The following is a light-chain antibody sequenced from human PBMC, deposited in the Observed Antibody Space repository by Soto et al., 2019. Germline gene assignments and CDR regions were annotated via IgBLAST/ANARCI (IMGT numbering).Light chain of an antibody. Sequence: QPASTLSASLGDGVSITCRASQSISNWLAWYQQKAGKVPKLLIYDASTLASGVPSRFSGSGSGTDFTLTISSLQPEDFATYYCQQSYSTPLTFGRGTKVDIK. J-gene: IGKJ4*01. CDR2: DAS. CDR1: QSISNW. CDR3: QQSYSTPLT. V-gene: IGKV1-5*01.